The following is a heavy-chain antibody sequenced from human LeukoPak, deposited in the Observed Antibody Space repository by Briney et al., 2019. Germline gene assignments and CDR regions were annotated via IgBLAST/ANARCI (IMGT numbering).Heavy chain of an antibody. CDR3: ARDPRFGEFNNAFDI. Sequence: SVKVSCTASGGTFSSFAISWVRQAPGQGLEWMGGIIPIFGSANYAQKFQGRVTIIADESTSTAYMELSSLRSEDTAVYYCARDPRFGEFNNAFDIWGQGTMVTVSS. CDR2: IIPIFGSA. J-gene: IGHJ3*02. CDR1: GGTFSSFA. V-gene: IGHV1-69*13. D-gene: IGHD3-10*02.